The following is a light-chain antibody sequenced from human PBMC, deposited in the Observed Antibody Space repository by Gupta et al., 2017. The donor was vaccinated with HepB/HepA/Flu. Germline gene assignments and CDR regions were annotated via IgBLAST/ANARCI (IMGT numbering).Light chain of an antibody. CDR2: ENN. CDR1: SSNIANNY. CDR3: ATWDSSLSDVV. Sequence: QSVLTQPPSVSAAPGQKVTISCSGSSSNIANNYVSWYQHLPGTAPKLLIYENNKRPSGIPDRFSGSKSGTSATLGITGLQTGDEADYYCATWDSSLSDVVFGGGTKVTVL. V-gene: IGLV1-51*02. J-gene: IGLJ2*01.